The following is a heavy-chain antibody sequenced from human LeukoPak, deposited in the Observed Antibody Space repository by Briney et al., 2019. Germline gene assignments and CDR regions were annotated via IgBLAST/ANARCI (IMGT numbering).Heavy chain of an antibody. CDR2: ISWSSGSI. CDR3: AKQYSGYGYYYFDY. Sequence: GGSLRLSCAASGFTFDDYAMHWVRQAPGKGLEWVSGISWSSGSIGYADSVKGRFTISRDNAKNSLYLQMNSLRAEDTALYYCAKQYSGYGYYYFDYWGQGTLVTVSS. D-gene: IGHD5-12*01. V-gene: IGHV3-9*01. J-gene: IGHJ4*02. CDR1: GFTFDDYA.